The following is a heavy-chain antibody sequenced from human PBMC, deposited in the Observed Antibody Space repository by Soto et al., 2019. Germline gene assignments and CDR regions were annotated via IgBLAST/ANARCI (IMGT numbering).Heavy chain of an antibody. V-gene: IGHV4-34*01. D-gene: IGHD3-16*02. CDR2: INHSGST. CDR3: ARPRGYDYVWGSYRPYYFDY. Sequence: SETLSLTCAVYGGSFSGYYWSWIRQPPGKGLEWIGEINHSGSTNYNPSLKSRVTISVDTSKNQFSLKLSSVTAADTAVYYCARPRGYDYVWGSYRPYYFDYWGQGTLVTVSS. J-gene: IGHJ4*02. CDR1: GGSFSGYY.